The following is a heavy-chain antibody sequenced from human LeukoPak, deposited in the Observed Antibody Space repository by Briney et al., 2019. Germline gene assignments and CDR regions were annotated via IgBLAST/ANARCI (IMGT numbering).Heavy chain of an antibody. V-gene: IGHV3-11*04. CDR3: ARDAPSDYTVGSN. CDR2: ISGSGSTI. J-gene: IGHJ3*01. Sequence: GGSLRLSCAASGFISRDYFMSWIRQAPGKGLEWVSYISGSGSTIFYADSVKGRFTISRDNAKNSLYLQMNSLRAEDTAVYFCARDAPSDYTVGSNWGQGTMVTVSS. CDR1: GFISRDYF. D-gene: IGHD4-11*01.